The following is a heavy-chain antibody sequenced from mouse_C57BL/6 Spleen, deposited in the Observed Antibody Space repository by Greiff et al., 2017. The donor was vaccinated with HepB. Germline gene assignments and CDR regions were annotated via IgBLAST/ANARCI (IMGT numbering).Heavy chain of an antibody. CDR3: AMRGYDTAMDY. Sequence: EVKVVESGGGLVKPGGSLKLSCAASGFTFSDYGMHWVRQAPEKGLEWVAYISSGSSTIYYADTVKGRFTISRDNAKNTLVLQMTSLRSEDTAMYYGAMRGYDTAMDYWGQGTSVTVSS. CDR2: ISSGSSTI. D-gene: IGHD2-12*01. V-gene: IGHV5-17*01. CDR1: GFTFSDYG. J-gene: IGHJ4*01.